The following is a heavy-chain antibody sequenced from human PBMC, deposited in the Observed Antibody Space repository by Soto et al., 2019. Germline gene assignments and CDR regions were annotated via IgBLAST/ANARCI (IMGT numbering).Heavy chain of an antibody. CDR1: GGSISSYY. D-gene: IGHD3-3*01. J-gene: IGHJ4*02. CDR3: ARGVLKDFWSGYRFDY. CDR2: IYYSGST. V-gene: IGHV4-59*01. Sequence: SETLSLTCTVSGGSISSYYWSWIRQPPGKGLEWIGYIYYSGSTNYNPSLKRRVTISVDTSKNQFSLKLSYVTAADTAVYYCARGVLKDFWSGYRFDYWGQGPLVTGSS.